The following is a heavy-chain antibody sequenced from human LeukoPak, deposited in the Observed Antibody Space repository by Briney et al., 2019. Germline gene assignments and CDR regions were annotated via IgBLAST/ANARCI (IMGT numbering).Heavy chain of an antibody. Sequence: SETLSLTCTVSGGSISSGGYYWSWIRQPPGKGLEWIGYIYHSGSTYHSPSLKSRVTISVDRSKNQFSLKLSSVTAADTAVYYCARVQGIAAAMYYFDYWGQGTLVTVSS. CDR1: GGSISSGGYY. CDR2: IYHSGST. V-gene: IGHV4-30-2*01. J-gene: IGHJ4*02. D-gene: IGHD6-13*01. CDR3: ARVQGIAAAMYYFDY.